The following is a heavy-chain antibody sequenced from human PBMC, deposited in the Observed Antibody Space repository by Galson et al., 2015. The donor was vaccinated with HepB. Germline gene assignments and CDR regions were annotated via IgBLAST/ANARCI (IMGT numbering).Heavy chain of an antibody. D-gene: IGHD6-19*01. J-gene: IGHJ4*02. CDR1: GFTFSSYS. V-gene: IGHV3-21*01. CDR2: ISSSSSYI. CDR3: ARDRSSGYFDY. Sequence: LRLSCAASGFTFSSYSMNWVRQAPGKGLEWVSSISSSSSYIYYADSVKGRFTISRDNAKNSLYLQMNSLRAEDTAVYYCARDRSSGYFDYWGQGTLVTVSS.